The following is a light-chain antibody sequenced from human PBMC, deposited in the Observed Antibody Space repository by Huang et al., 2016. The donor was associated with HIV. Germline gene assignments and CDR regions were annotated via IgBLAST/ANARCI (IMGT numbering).Light chain of an antibody. V-gene: IGKV3-11*01. CDR3: QQRSNWPSWT. CDR1: PSVSSY. Sequence: EIVLTQSPATLSLSPGERATLSCRASPSVSSYLAGYQQKPGQAPRLLIYDASNRATGIQARCSGSGSGTDFTLTISSLEPEDLAVYYCQQRSNWPSWTFGQGTKVEIK. J-gene: IGKJ1*01. CDR2: DAS.